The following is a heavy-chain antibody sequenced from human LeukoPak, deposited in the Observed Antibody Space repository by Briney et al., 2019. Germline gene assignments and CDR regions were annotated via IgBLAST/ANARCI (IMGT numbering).Heavy chain of an antibody. CDR3: AKDLGELQPTLGY. CDR2: ISYDGSNK. V-gene: IGHV3-30*18. Sequence: GGSLRLSCAASGFTFSSYGMHWVRQAPGKGLEWVAVISYDGSNKYYADSVKGRFTISRDNSKNTLCLQMNSLRAEDTAVYYCAKDLGELQPTLGYWGQGTLVTVSS. CDR1: GFTFSSYG. D-gene: IGHD1-26*01. J-gene: IGHJ4*02.